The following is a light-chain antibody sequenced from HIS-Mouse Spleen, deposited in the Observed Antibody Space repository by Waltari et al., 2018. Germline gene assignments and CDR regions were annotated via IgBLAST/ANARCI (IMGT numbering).Light chain of an antibody. CDR2: EGS. J-gene: IGLJ3*02. CDR3: CSYAGSSTWV. CDR1: SSDVGSYNL. Sequence: QSALTQPASVSGSPGQSITISCTGTSSDVGSYNLFPWYHQHPGKAPKLMIYEGSKRPSGVSNRFSGSKSGNTASLTISGLQAEDEADYYCCSYAGSSTWVFGRGTKLTVL. V-gene: IGLV2-23*01.